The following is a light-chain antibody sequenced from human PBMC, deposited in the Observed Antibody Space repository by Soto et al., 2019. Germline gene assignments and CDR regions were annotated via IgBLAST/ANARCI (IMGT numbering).Light chain of an antibody. CDR3: AAWDDSLNGVV. CDR2: SNN. CDR1: SSNIGTNT. V-gene: IGLV1-44*01. Sequence: QSVLTQPPSASGTPGQRVTISCSGGSSNIGTNTVNWYQQLPGTAPKLLIYSNNQRPSGVPDRFSGSKSGTSASLAISGLQSDDEADYYRAAWDDSLNGVVFGGGTKLTVL. J-gene: IGLJ2*01.